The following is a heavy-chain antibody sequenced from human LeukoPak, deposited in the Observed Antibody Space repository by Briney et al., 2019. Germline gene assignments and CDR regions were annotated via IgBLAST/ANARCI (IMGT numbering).Heavy chain of an antibody. J-gene: IGHJ4*02. Sequence: ASVKVSCKASGYTFTSYGISWVRQAPGQGPEWMGWISAYNGNTNYAQKLQGRVTMTTDTSTSTAYMELRSLGSDDTAVYYCARIAVAGSFDYWGQGTLVTVSS. CDR2: ISAYNGNT. CDR3: ARIAVAGSFDY. D-gene: IGHD6-19*01. V-gene: IGHV1-18*01. CDR1: GYTFTSYG.